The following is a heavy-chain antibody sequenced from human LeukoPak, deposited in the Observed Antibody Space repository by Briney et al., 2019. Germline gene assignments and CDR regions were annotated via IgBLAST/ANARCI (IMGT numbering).Heavy chain of an antibody. D-gene: IGHD3-22*01. CDR2: ISSSSSYI. CDR3: ARATNYHYDSSGYPPFDY. J-gene: IGHJ4*02. CDR1: GFTFSSYS. V-gene: IGHV3-21*01. Sequence: KPGGSLRLSCAASGFTFSSYSMNWVRQAPGKGLEWVSSISSSSSYIYYADSVKGRFTISRDNAKNSLYLQMNSLRAEDTAVYYCARATNYHYDSSGYPPFDYWGQGTLVTVSS.